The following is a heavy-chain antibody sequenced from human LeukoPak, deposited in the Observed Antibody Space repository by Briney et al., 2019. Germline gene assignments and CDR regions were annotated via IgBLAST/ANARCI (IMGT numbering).Heavy chain of an antibody. Sequence: ASVKVSCKASGYTFTGYYMHWVRQAPGQGLEWMGWINPNSGGTNYAQKFRGRVTMTRDTSISTAYMELSRLRSDDTAVYYCARSRNRESAAAGSGYWGQGTLVTVSS. CDR2: INPNSGGT. D-gene: IGHD6-13*01. V-gene: IGHV1-2*02. J-gene: IGHJ4*02. CDR1: GYTFTGYY. CDR3: ARSRNRESAAAGSGY.